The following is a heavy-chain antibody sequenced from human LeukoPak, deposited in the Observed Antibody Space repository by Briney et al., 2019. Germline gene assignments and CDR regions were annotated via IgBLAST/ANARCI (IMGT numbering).Heavy chain of an antibody. V-gene: IGHV4-4*07. CDR1: GGSISSYY. D-gene: IGHD3-9*01. Sequence: SETLSLTCTVSGGSISSYYWSWIRQPAGKGLEWLGRIYTSGSTNYNPSLKSRVTMSVDTSKNQFSLKLSSVTAADTAVYYCARGVRWADTFTGYYLSGFDHWGQGTLVPVSS. J-gene: IGHJ4*02. CDR2: IYTSGST. CDR3: ARGVRWADTFTGYYLSGFDH.